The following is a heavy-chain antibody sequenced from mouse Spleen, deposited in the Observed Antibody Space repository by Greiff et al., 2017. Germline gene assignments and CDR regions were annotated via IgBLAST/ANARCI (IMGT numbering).Heavy chain of an antibody. Sequence: VQLQQSGTVLARPGASVKMSCKTSGYTFTSYWMHWVKQRPGQGLEWIGAIYPGNSDTSYNQKFKGKAKLTAVTSASTAYMELSSLTNEDSAVYYCTRDRYDVDYAMDYWGQGTSVTVSS. V-gene: IGHV1-5*01. CDR3: TRDRYDVDYAMDY. CDR1: GYTFTSYW. J-gene: IGHJ4*01. CDR2: IYPGNSDT. D-gene: IGHD2-14*01.